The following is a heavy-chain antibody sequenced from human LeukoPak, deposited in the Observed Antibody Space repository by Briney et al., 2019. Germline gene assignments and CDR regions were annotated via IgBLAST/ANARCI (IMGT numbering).Heavy chain of an antibody. V-gene: IGHV4-34*01. J-gene: IGHJ4*02. CDR3: ARVGTVTTSNFDY. CDR2: IYYSGST. D-gene: IGHD4-17*01. CDR1: GGSFSDYY. Sequence: SETLSLTCAVYGGSFSDYYWSWIRQPPGKELEWIGSIYYSGSTYYNPSLKSRVTISVDTSKNQFSLKLSSVTAADTAVYYCARVGTVTTSNFDYWGQGTLVTVSS.